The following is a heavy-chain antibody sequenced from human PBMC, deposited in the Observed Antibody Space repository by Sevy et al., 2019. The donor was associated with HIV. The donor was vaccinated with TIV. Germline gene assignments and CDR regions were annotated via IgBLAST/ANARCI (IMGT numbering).Heavy chain of an antibody. CDR2: ISRKSLGT. V-gene: IGHV3-23*01. J-gene: IGHJ4*02. Sequence: GGSLRLSCAASGFTFNKFAMSWVRQAPGKGLEWVSAISRKSLGTYYADPVKGRFSISRDDSKNMLYLQMSSLRSDDTAVYYCAKEGNNSPDKFDSWGQGTLVTVSS. CDR3: AKEGNNSPDKFDS. CDR1: GFTFNKFA. D-gene: IGHD1-1*01.